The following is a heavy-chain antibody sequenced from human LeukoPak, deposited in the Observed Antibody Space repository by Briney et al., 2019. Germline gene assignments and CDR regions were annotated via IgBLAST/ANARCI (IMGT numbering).Heavy chain of an antibody. Sequence: GGSLRLSCAASGFTFSTYWMHWVRQAPGKGLVWVARIDSDGSRTTYADSVRGRFTIARDNAKNTLSLQMNSLRAEDTSIYYCARALGGYDDFWGQGTLVTVSS. CDR3: ARALGGYDDF. CDR2: IDSDGSRT. CDR1: GFTFSTYW. V-gene: IGHV3-74*01. D-gene: IGHD5-12*01. J-gene: IGHJ4*02.